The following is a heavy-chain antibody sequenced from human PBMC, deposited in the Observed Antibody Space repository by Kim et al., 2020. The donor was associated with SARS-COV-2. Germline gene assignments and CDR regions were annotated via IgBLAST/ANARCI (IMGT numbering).Heavy chain of an antibody. J-gene: IGHJ2*01. CDR2: ISFDGNNK. CDR1: GFTFSSHA. V-gene: IGHV3-30*04. CDR3: ARETLTRYFDL. Sequence: GGSLRLFCAASGFTFSSHAMHWVRQAPGKGLEWVAAISFDGNNKYHADSVKGRFTISRDNPRNTLHLQMDSLRTEDTAVYYCARETLTRYFDLWGRGTLVTVSS.